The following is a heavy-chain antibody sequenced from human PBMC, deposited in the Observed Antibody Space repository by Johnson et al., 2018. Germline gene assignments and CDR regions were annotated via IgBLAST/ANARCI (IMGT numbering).Heavy chain of an antibody. Sequence: VQLQESGGGLVQPGRSLRLSCTASGFTFGDYAMSWFRQAPGKGLEWVGFIRSKAYGGTTEYAASVKGRFTISRDDSKGIAYMQMNSLKTEDTAVYSCTTRPPATPRLGAFDIWGQGKMVTVSS. D-gene: IGHD6-25*01. CDR3: TTRPPATPRLGAFDI. CDR1: GFTFGDYA. V-gene: IGHV3-49*03. CDR2: IRSKAYGGTT. J-gene: IGHJ3*02.